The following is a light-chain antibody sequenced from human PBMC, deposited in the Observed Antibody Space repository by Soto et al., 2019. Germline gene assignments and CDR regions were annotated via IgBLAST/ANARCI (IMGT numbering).Light chain of an antibody. J-gene: IGKJ2*01. V-gene: IGKV3-20*01. CDR2: GAS. CDR3: HKYGSSPHT. CDR1: QSVSSSY. Sequence: EIVLTQSPGTLSLSPGERATLSCRASQSVSSSYLAWYQQKPGQAPRLLIYGASSRATGIPDRFSGSGSGTDFTLTISRLEPEDFAVYYCHKYGSSPHTFGQGTNWRSN.